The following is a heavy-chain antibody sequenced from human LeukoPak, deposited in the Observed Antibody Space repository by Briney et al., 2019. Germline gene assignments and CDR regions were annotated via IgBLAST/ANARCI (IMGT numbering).Heavy chain of an antibody. J-gene: IGHJ4*02. CDR2: INPNSGGT. CDR3: ARATKVYYDSSGYLDY. CDR1: GYTFTGYY. Sequence: ASVKVSCKASGYTFTGYYMHWVRQAPGQGLEWMGWINPNSGGTNYAQKFQGRVTMTRDTSISTAYMELSRLRSDDTAVYYCARATKVYYDSSGYLDYWGQGTLVTVSS. V-gene: IGHV1-2*02. D-gene: IGHD3-22*01.